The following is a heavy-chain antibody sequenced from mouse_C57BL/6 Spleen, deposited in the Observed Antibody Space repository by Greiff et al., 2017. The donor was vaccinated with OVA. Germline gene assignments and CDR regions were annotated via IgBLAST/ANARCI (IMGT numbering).Heavy chain of an antibody. CDR1: GYSFTDYN. J-gene: IGHJ3*01. CDR3: ARHLSNDYDGGTWFAY. V-gene: IGHV1-39*01. Sequence: VQLQQSGPELVKPGASVKISCKASGYSFTDYNMNWVKQSTGKSLEWIGVINPHYGTTSYKQKFKGKATLTVDQSSSTAYMQLNSLTSDDSAVYYSARHLSNDYDGGTWFAYWGQGTLVTVSA. CDR2: INPHYGTT. D-gene: IGHD2-4*01.